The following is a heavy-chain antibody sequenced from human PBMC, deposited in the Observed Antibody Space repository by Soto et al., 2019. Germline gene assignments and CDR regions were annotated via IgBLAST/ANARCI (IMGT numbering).Heavy chain of an antibody. V-gene: IGHV4-4*07. CDR2: IYGSGTT. D-gene: IGHD3-22*01. CDR3: ARVNYDSSGYYSFDY. J-gene: IGHJ4*01. CDR1: GGSISSYY. Sequence: SETLSLTCTVSGGSISSYYWSWIRKPAGKGLEWIGRIYGSGTTNYNPSLKSRVTMSVDTSKNQFSLKLSSVTAADTAVYYCARVNYDSSGYYSFDYWGHGTLVTVSS.